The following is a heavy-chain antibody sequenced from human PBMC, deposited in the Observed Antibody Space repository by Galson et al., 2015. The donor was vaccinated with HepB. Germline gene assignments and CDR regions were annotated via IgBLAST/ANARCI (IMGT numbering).Heavy chain of an antibody. V-gene: IGHV4-39*07. Sequence: SETLSLTCTVSGGSISSSSYYWGWLRQPPGKGLEWIGSIYYSGSTYYNPSLKSRVTISVDTSKNQFSLKLSSVTAADTAVYYCARLYCSSTSCQGNNAFDIWGQGTMVTVSS. CDR2: IYYSGST. D-gene: IGHD2-2*01. CDR3: ARLYCSSTSCQGNNAFDI. CDR1: GGSISSSSYY. J-gene: IGHJ3*02.